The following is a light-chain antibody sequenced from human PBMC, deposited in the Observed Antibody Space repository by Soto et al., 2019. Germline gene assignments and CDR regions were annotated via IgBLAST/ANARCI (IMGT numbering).Light chain of an antibody. J-gene: IGLJ1*01. CDR1: SSDVGGYNY. CDR2: EVS. Sequence: QSALAQPASVSGSPGQSITISCTGTSSDVGGYNYVSWYQQHPGKAPKLMIYEVSNRPSGVSNRFSGSKSGNTASLTISGLQAGDEADYYCSSYTSSNTLVVFGTGTKVTVL. V-gene: IGLV2-14*01. CDR3: SSYTSSNTLVV.